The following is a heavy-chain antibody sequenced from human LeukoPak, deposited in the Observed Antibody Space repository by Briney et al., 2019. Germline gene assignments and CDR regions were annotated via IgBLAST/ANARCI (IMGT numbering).Heavy chain of an antibody. Sequence: SETLSLTCTVSGGSISSGSYYWSWIRQPAGKGLEWIGRIYTSGSTNYNPSLKSRVTISVDTSKNQFSLKLSSVTAADTALYYCARSSEYCSSTSCYYYYYMDVWGKGTTVTISS. CDR1: GGSISSGSYY. D-gene: IGHD2-2*01. CDR2: IYTSGST. J-gene: IGHJ6*03. V-gene: IGHV4-61*02. CDR3: ARSSEYCSSTSCYYYYYMDV.